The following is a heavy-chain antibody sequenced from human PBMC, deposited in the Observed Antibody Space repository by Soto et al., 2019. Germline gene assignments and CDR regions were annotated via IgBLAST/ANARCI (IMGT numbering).Heavy chain of an antibody. D-gene: IGHD6-13*01. V-gene: IGHV4-59*01. CDR3: ATSSGNTWYNY. CDR1: GDSISSDY. CDR2: IYNSETT. Sequence: SETLSLTCTVSGDSISSDYWSWIRQPPGKRLEWIGFIYNSETTNYNPSLNSRVTISVDTSKNQFSLHLSSVTVADTAVYYCATSSGNTWYNYWGQGNQVTVSS. J-gene: IGHJ4*02.